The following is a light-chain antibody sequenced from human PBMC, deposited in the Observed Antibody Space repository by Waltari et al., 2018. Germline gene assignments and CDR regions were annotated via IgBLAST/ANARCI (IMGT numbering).Light chain of an antibody. Sequence: DIVMTQSPDSLAVSLGERATINCKSSQSVLYSSNNKNYLAWYQQKPGQPPKLLISWASTRESGVPDRFSGSGSGTDFTLTISSLQAEDVAVYYCQQCYLTPYTFGQGTNLEIK. CDR2: WAS. V-gene: IGKV4-1*01. J-gene: IGKJ2*01. CDR1: QSVLYSSNNKNY. CDR3: QQCYLTPYT.